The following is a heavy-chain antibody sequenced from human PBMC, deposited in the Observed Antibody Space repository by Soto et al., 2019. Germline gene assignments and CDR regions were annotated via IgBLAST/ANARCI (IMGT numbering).Heavy chain of an antibody. D-gene: IGHD2-8*02. CDR2: IDPSDSYT. CDR1: GYSFTRYW. J-gene: IGHJ6*02. V-gene: IGHV5-10-1*01. Sequence: GESLTISCTCSGYSFTRYWISWVRQMPGKGLEWMGRIDPSDSYTNYSPSFQGHVTISADKSISTAYLQWSSLKASDTAMYYCATILVDATYYYYGMDVWGQGTTVTVSS. CDR3: ATILVDATYYYYGMDV.